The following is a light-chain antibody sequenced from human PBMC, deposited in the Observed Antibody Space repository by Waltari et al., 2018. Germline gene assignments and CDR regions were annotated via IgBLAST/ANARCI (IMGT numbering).Light chain of an antibody. CDR3: QEYRTWLRGT. V-gene: IGKV3-15*01. Sequence: EKVMTQSPATLSVSPGDRATLSCRASQSVKSNFAWYQQRLGQPPRLLIYGASSRARGVPDRFSGSGSGTDFNLTISSLQSEDFAVYYCQEYRTWLRGTFGQGTKVDIK. CDR2: GAS. CDR1: QSVKSN. J-gene: IGKJ1*01.